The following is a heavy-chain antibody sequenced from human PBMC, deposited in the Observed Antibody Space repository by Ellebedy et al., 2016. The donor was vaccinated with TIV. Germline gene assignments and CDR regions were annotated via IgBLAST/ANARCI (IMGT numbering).Heavy chain of an antibody. D-gene: IGHD1-26*01. CDR3: SVGGAGGYAYYGMDV. CDR1: GYTFTSYA. Sequence: AASVKVSCKASGYTFTSYAMHWVRQAPGQRLEWMGWINAGNGNTKSSQKFQGRVTITRDTSASPAYMELRNLRSDDTAVYYCSVGGAGGYAYYGMDVWGQGTTVTVSS. J-gene: IGHJ6*02. V-gene: IGHV1-3*01. CDR2: INAGNGNT.